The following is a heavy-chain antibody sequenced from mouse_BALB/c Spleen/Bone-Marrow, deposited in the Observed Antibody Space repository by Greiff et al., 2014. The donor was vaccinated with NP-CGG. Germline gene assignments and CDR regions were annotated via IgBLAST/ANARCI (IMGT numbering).Heavy chain of an antibody. CDR2: IWAGGST. V-gene: IGHV2-9*02. D-gene: IGHD3-2*02. CDR3: ARVTSSAVGAMDY. J-gene: IGHJ4*01. Sequence: VKLVESGPGLVAPSQSLSITCTVSGFSLTNYGVHWVRQPPGKGLEWLGVIWAGGSTNYNSALMSRLSISKDNSKGQVFLKMISLQTDDTAMYYCARVTSSAVGAMDYWGQGTSVTVSS. CDR1: GFSLTNYG.